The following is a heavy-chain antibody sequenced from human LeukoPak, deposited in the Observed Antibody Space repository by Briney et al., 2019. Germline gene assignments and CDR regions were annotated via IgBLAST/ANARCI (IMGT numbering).Heavy chain of an antibody. D-gene: IGHD2/OR15-2a*01. CDR2: IKQDGSEK. J-gene: IGHJ4*02. Sequence: GGSLRLSCAASGFTFNNYWMSWVRQAPGKGLEWVTNIKQDGSEKYYVDSVKGRFTISRDNAKKSLYLQMNSLRAEDTAVYYCARDLYGPFDYWGQGTLVTVSS. CDR3: ARDLYGPFDY. CDR1: GFTFNNYW. V-gene: IGHV3-7*01.